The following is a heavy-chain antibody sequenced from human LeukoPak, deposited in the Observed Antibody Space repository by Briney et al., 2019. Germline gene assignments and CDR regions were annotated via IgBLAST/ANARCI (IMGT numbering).Heavy chain of an antibody. CDR2: IIPIFGTA. CDR1: GGTFSSYA. J-gene: IGHJ3*02. D-gene: IGHD3-16*01. Sequence: ASVKVSCTASGGTFSSYAISWVRQAPGQGLEWMGGIIPIFGTANYAQKFQGRVTITADESTSTAYMELSSLRSEDTAVYYCARGNMGGAFDIWGQGTMVTVSS. V-gene: IGHV1-69*13. CDR3: ARGNMGGAFDI.